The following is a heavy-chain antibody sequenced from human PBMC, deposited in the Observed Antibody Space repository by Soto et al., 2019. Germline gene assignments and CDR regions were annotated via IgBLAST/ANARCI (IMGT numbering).Heavy chain of an antibody. CDR3: ARDFWSGGSCYYPADYYMDV. V-gene: IGHV3-21*01. D-gene: IGHD2-15*01. Sequence: EVQLVESGGGLVKPGGSLRLSCAASGFTFSSYSMNLVRQAPGKGLEWVSSISSSSSYIYYAYSVKGRFTISRDNAKNSLYLQMNGLRAEDTAVYYCARDFWSGGSCYYPADYYMDVWGKGTTVTVSS. CDR2: ISSSSSYI. CDR1: GFTFSSYS. J-gene: IGHJ6*03.